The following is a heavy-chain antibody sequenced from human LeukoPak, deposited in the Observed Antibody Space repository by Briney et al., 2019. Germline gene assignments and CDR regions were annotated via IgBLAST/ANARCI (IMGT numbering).Heavy chain of an antibody. D-gene: IGHD3-22*01. CDR3: ARRRAHYYDSSGYYSRPQKTFDI. J-gene: IGHJ3*02. CDR2: IYYSGST. Sequence: SETLSLTCTVSGGSISSYYWSWIRQPPGKGLEWIGYIYYSGSTNYNPSLKSRVTISVDTSKNQFSLKVNSVTAADTAIYYCARRRAHYYDSSGYYSRPQKTFDIWGQGTMVTVSS. V-gene: IGHV4-59*12. CDR1: GGSISSYY.